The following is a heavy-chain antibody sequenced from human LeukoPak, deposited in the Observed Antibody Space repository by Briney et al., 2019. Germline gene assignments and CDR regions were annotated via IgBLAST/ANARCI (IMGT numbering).Heavy chain of an antibody. CDR2: IYYSGST. V-gene: IGHV4-59*01. J-gene: IGHJ5*02. D-gene: IGHD6-13*01. Sequence: PSETLSLTCTVSGGSISSYYWSWIRQPPGKGLEWIGYIYYSGSTNYNPSLKSRVTMSVDTSKNQFSLKLSSVTAADTAVYYCARVVAAAGNNWFNPWGQGTLVTVSS. CDR1: GGSISSYY. CDR3: ARVVAAAGNNWFNP.